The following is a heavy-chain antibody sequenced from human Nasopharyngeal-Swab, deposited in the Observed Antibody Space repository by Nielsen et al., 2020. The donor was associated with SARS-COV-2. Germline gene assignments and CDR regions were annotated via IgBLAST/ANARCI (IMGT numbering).Heavy chain of an antibody. CDR2: INSDGSST. D-gene: IGHD1-1*01. CDR3: TTGTTGNPTYYYYYGMDV. V-gene: IGHV3-74*01. Sequence: WIRQPPGKGLVWVSRINSDGSSTSYADSVKGRFTISRDNAKNTLYLQMNSLRAEDTAVYYCTTGTTGNPTYYYYYGMDVWGQGTTVTVSS. J-gene: IGHJ6*02.